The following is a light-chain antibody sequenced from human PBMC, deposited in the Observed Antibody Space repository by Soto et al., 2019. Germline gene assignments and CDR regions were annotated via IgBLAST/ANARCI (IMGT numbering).Light chain of an antibody. CDR2: GAS. CDR1: QSVSSSY. J-gene: IGKJ4*01. CDR3: QQYGSSLSLT. Sequence: EIVLTQSPGTLSFSPGERATLSCRASQSVSSSYLAWYQQKPGQAPRLLIYGASSRATGIPDRFSGSGSGTDFTLTISRLEPEDFAVYYCQQYGSSLSLTFGGGTKV. V-gene: IGKV3-20*01.